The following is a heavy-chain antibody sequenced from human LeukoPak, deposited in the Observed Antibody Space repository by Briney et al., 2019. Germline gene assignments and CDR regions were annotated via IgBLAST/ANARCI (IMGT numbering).Heavy chain of an antibody. CDR2: ISAYNGNT. J-gene: IGHJ4*02. CDR1: GYTFTSYG. V-gene: IGHV1-18*01. D-gene: IGHD2-15*01. Sequence: ASVPVSCKASGYTFTSYGISWVRQAPGQGLEWMGWISAYNGNTNYAQKLQGRVTMTTDTSTRTAYMELRSLRSDDTAVYYCARDAYCSGGSCYSGVYGYWGQGTLVTVSS. CDR3: ARDAYCSGGSCYSGVYGY.